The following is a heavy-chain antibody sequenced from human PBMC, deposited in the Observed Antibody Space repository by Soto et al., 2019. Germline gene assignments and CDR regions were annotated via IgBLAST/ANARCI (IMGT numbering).Heavy chain of an antibody. V-gene: IGHV1-69*13. J-gene: IGHJ6*02. CDR2: IIPIFGTA. D-gene: IGHD6-6*01. Sequence: ASVKVSCKASGGTFSSYAISWVRQAPGQGLEWMGGIIPIFGTANYAQKFQGRVTITADESTSTAYMELSSLRSEDTAVYHCARPLPSAAHAENYYGMDVWGQGTTVTVPS. CDR1: GGTFSSYA. CDR3: ARPLPSAAHAENYYGMDV.